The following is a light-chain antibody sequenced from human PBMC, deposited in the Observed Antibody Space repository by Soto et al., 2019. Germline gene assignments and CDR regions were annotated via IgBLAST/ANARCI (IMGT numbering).Light chain of an antibody. V-gene: IGKV1-5*03. J-gene: IGKJ1*01. Sequence: DIQMTQSPSTLSASVGDRVTITCRASQTISSSLAWYQQKPGKAPKVLIYKASTLKSGVPSRFSGSRSGTEFTLTISSLQPDDFATYYCQHYNSFWTFGQGTKVDI. CDR3: QHYNSFWT. CDR1: QTISSS. CDR2: KAS.